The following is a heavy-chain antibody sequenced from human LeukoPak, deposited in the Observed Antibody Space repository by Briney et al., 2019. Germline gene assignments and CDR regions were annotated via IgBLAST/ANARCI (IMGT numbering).Heavy chain of an antibody. V-gene: IGHV3-23*01. CDR3: AKDRSGGYDSDYFDY. J-gene: IGHJ4*02. CDR2: ITASGTAM. CDR1: GFTFSSYS. Sequence: GGSLRLSCAASGFTFSSYSMNWVRQAPGKGLEWVSHITASGTAMFYADSVKGRFTISRDNSKNTPYLQMNSLRAEDTAVYYCAKDRSGGYDSDYFDYWGQGTLVTVSS. D-gene: IGHD5-12*01.